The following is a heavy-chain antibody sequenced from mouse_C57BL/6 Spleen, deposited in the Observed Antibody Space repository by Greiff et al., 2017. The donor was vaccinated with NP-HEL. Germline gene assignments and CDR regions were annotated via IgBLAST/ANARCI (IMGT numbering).Heavy chain of an antibody. CDR3: AREVDALFDY. V-gene: IGHV1-42*01. D-gene: IGHD1-1*02. J-gene: IGHJ2*01. CDR1: GYSFTGYY. Sequence: EVQLQESGPELVKPGASVKISCKASGYSFTGYYMNWVKQSPEKSLEWIGEINPSTGGTTYNQKFKAKATLTVDKSSSTAYMQLKSLTSEDSAVYYCAREVDALFDYWGQGTTLTVSS. CDR2: INPSTGGT.